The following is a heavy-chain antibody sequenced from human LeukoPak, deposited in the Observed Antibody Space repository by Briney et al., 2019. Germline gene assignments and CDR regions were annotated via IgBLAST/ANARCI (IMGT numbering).Heavy chain of an antibody. CDR1: GFTFDDYD. CDR2: ISKNSGRI. Sequence: GRSLRLSCAASGFTFDDYDMYWVRQAPGKGLEWVPGISKNSGRIGYADSVKGRFTISRDNAKKSLYLQMNRLRAEDTALYYCAKAYYGSGSPDYWGQGTLVTVSS. V-gene: IGHV3-9*01. D-gene: IGHD3-10*01. J-gene: IGHJ4*02. CDR3: AKAYYGSGSPDY.